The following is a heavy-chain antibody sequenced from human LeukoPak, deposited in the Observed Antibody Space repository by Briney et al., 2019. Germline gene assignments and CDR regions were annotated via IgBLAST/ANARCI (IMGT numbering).Heavy chain of an antibody. J-gene: IGHJ6*02. V-gene: IGHV4-30-4*01. CDR2: IYYSGST. Sequence: SQTLSLTCTVPGGSISSGDYYWSCIRQPPGKGLEWIGYIYYSGSTYYNPSLKSRVTISVDTSKNQFSLKLSSVTAADTAVYYCARVVAVAGTSYYYYYGMDVWGQGTTVTVSS. CDR1: GGSISSGDYY. CDR3: ARVVAVAGTSYYYYYGMDV. D-gene: IGHD6-19*01.